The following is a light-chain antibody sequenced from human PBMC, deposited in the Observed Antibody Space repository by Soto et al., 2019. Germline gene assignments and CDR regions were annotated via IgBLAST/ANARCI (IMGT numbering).Light chain of an antibody. CDR1: IIGSKS. Sequence: SSELTQPVSVSVALGQKARITCGGDIIGSKSVHWYQQKTGQAPVLVIYRDMNRPAGVPERISGSNSANTATLTISRAQAGDEADYYCQVWDTTVVFGGGTKVTVL. J-gene: IGLJ2*01. V-gene: IGLV3-9*01. CDR2: RDM. CDR3: QVWDTTVV.